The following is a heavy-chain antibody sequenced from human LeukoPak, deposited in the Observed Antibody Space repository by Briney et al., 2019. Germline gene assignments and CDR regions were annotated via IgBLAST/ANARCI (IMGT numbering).Heavy chain of an antibody. J-gene: IGHJ3*02. D-gene: IGHD6-6*01. CDR2: VYYSGNT. V-gene: IGHV4-59*11. CDR1: GGSISSHF. Sequence: PSETLSLTCSVSGGSISSHFWTWIRQPPGKGLEWIGYVYYSGNTNYNPSLRSRVTISIDTSKNQFSLNLKSVTAAGTAIYYCAREGLAARRGAFDIWGQGTVVSVSS. CDR3: AREGLAARRGAFDI.